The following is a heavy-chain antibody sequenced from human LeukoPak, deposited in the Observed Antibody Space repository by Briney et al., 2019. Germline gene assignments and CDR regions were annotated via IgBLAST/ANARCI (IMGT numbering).Heavy chain of an antibody. CDR3: AKDLSAGTVNPFFDS. CDR1: GFAFSTDA. V-gene: IGHV3-30*09. CDR2: ISYDANDK. J-gene: IGHJ4*02. Sequence: GRSLRLSCAASGFAFSTDAMHWVRQAPGKGLEWVAIISYDANDKYYGDSVKGRFAISRDNSRNTLYLQMNSLRPEDAGVYYCAKDLSAGTVNPFFDSWGQGALVSVSS. D-gene: IGHD4-17*01.